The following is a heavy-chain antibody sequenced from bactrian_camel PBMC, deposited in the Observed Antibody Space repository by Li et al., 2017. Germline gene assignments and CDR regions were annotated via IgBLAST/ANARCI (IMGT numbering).Heavy chain of an antibody. CDR3: ATDDPRLIFCGSGCRPY. J-gene: IGHJ4*01. Sequence: HVQLVESGGGSVQAGGSLRLACAVSGYTDRIYVLAWFRQAPGKEREGVAAITAGGTAVYADSVKGRFTVSRDNAKNTLTLQMSSLKTEDTGVYYCATDDPRLIFCGSGCRPYWGQGTQVTVS. D-gene: IGHD2*01. CDR1: GYTDRIYV. CDR2: ITAGGTA. V-gene: IGHV3S53*01.